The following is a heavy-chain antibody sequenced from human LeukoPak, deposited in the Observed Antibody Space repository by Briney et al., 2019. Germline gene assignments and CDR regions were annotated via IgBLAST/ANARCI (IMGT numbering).Heavy chain of an antibody. Sequence: GGSLRLSCAASGFTVSSNYMSWVRQAPGKGLEWVSVIYSGGSTYYADSVEGRFTISRDNSKNTLYLQMNSLRAEDTAVYYCAKDRKSIAVAGVGGYWGQGTLVTVS. V-gene: IGHV3-53*01. CDR1: GFTVSSNY. CDR3: AKDRKSIAVAGVGGY. J-gene: IGHJ4*02. D-gene: IGHD6-19*01. CDR2: IYSGGST.